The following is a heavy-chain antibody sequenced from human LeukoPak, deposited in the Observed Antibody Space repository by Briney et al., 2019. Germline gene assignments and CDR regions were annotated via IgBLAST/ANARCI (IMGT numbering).Heavy chain of an antibody. V-gene: IGHV4-38-2*02. CDR2: IYHRGST. CDR1: GYSISSGYY. D-gene: IGHD5-18*01. CDR3: ARDGKYSYVGDGFDI. Sequence: SETLSLTCTVSGYSISSGYYWGWNRQPPGKRLEWIGGIYHRGSTYYNPSLKSRVTISVDTSKNQFSLKLSSVTAADTAVYYCARDGKYSYVGDGFDIWGQGTMVTVSS. J-gene: IGHJ3*02.